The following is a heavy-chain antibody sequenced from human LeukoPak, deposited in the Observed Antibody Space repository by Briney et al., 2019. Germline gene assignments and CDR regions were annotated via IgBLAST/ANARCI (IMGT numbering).Heavy chain of an antibody. CDR1: GFTFSSYW. CDR3: VREYSSSSGRAFDI. J-gene: IGHJ3*02. V-gene: IGHV3-74*01. CDR2: ISTDGSST. D-gene: IGHD6-6*01. Sequence: GGSLRLSCAASGFTFSSYWIHWVRQAPGKGLVWVSRISTDGSSTNSADSVKGRFTISRDNAKNTLYLQMNSLRAEDTAVYYCVREYSSSSGRAFDIWGQRTMVTVSP.